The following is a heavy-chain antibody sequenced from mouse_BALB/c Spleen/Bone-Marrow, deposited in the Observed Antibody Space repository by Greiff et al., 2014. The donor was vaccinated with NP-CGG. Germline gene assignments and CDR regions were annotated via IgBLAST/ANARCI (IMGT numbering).Heavy chain of an antibody. J-gene: IGHJ4*01. Sequence: VQVVESGPGLVAPSQSLSITCTVSGFSLTNYGVHWVRQPPGKGLERLGVIWADGSTNYNSALMSRLSISKDNSKSQVFFKMNSLQTDDTAMYYCARITTATGAMDYWGQGTSVTVSS. CDR3: ARITTATGAMDY. CDR2: IWADGST. CDR1: GFSLTNYG. D-gene: IGHD1-2*01. V-gene: IGHV2-9*02.